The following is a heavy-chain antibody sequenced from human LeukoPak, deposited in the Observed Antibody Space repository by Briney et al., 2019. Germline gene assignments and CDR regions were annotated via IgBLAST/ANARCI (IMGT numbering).Heavy chain of an antibody. CDR1: GFTFSSYS. CDR3: ARDCAYCSGERRFDY. D-gene: IGHD2-15*01. J-gene: IGHJ4*02. V-gene: IGHV3-21*01. CDR2: ISSSSSYI. Sequence: GGSLRLSCAAPGFTFSSYSMNWVRQAPGKGLEWVSSISSSSSYIYYADSVKGRFTISRDNAKNSLYLQMNSLRAEDTAVYYCARDCAYCSGERRFDYWGQGTLVTVSS.